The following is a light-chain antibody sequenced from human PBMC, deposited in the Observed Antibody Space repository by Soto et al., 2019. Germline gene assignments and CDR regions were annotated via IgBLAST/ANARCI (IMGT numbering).Light chain of an antibody. V-gene: IGKV3-15*01. CDR1: QSVTSD. CDR2: GAS. J-gene: IGKJ1*01. CDR3: HQYNRWPWA. Sequence: EMGMTKSPGTMAVSQGERVTXACRASQSVTSDLAWYQQKPGQPPRLLIFGASKRATGVTDRFIGSGSGTEFTLTTSSLQSEDFGFYYCHQYNRWPWALSQGTKVDIK.